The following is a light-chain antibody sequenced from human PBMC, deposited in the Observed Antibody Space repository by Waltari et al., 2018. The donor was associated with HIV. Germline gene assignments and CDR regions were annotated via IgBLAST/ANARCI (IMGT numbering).Light chain of an antibody. J-gene: IGLJ2*01. Sequence: QSALTQPASVSGSPGQSISISCTGTSSDVGGYNAVSWYQQHPAKAPTLVILEVSNRPSGVSNRLSGSKSGNSASVTISGLQAEDEAYYYCSSYTSSDTVVFGGGTKVTVL. CDR3: SSYTSSDTVV. V-gene: IGLV2-14*01. CDR1: SSDVGGYNA. CDR2: EVS.